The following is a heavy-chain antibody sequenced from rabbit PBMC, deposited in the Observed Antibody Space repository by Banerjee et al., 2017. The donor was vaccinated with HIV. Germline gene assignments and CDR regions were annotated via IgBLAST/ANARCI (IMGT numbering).Heavy chain of an antibody. V-gene: IGHV1S45*01. CDR3: ARDRPSSYSYVFKL. D-gene: IGHD6-1*01. CDR1: EFSFDSTYW. Sequence: QEQLVESGGGLVQPEGSLTLTCTASEFSFDSTYWMCWVRQAPGKGLEWIGCIGTGSEITYYASWAKGRFTVSKTSSTTVTLQMTSLTVADTATYFCARDRPSSYSYVFKLWGQGTLVTVS. CDR2: IGTGSEIT. J-gene: IGHJ4*01.